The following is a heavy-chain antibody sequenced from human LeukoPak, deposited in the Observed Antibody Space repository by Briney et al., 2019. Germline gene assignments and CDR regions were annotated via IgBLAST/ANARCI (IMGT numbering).Heavy chain of an antibody. CDR3: AGTIVGKWAIDY. CDR1: GGAISSDF. V-gene: IGHV4-59*08. J-gene: IGHJ4*02. Sequence: PSETLSLTCTVSGGAISSDFWSWIRQPPGKGLEWIGYIYYSGSTNYNPSLKSRVTISVDTSKNQFSLKLNSVTAADTAVYYCAGTIVGKWAIDYWGQGTLVTVSS. CDR2: IYYSGST. D-gene: IGHD3-22*01.